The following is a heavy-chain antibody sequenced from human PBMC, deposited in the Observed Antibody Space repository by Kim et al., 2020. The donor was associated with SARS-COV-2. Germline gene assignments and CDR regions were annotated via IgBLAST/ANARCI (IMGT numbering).Heavy chain of an antibody. Sequence: GGSLRLSCAASGFTFSSYGMHWVRQAPGKGLEWVAVISYDGSNKYYADSVKGRFTISRDNSKNTLYLQMNSLRAEDTAVYYCARDGLLWGLDYYGMDVWGQGTTVTVSS. CDR1: GFTFSSYG. CDR2: ISYDGSNK. J-gene: IGHJ6*02. CDR3: ARDGLLWGLDYYGMDV. D-gene: IGHD2-2*01. V-gene: IGHV3-33*05.